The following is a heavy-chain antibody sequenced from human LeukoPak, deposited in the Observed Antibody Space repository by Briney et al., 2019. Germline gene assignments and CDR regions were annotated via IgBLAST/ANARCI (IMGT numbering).Heavy chain of an antibody. CDR1: GITLSNYG. CDR3: AREGRGSSWYFFVKD. J-gene: IGHJ4*02. Sequence: GGSLRLSCAVSGITLSNYGMSWVRQAPGKGLEWVAGISDSGGRTNYADSVKGRFTISRDNPKNTLYLQMNSLRAEDTAVYYCAREGRGSSWYFFVKDWGQGTLVTVSS. V-gene: IGHV3-23*01. CDR2: ISDSGGRT. D-gene: IGHD6-13*01.